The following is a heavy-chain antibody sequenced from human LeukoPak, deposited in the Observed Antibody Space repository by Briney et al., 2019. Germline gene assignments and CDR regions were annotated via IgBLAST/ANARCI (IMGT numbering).Heavy chain of an antibody. CDR3: ARREYYDILTGIPAAAFDI. CDR2: IYYSGST. D-gene: IGHD3-9*01. V-gene: IGHV4-39*01. J-gene: IGHJ3*02. Sequence: SETLSLTCTVSGGSISSSSYYWGWIRQPPGKGLEWIGSIYYSGSTYHNPSLKSRVTISVDTSKNQFSLKLSSVTAADTAVYYCARREYYDILTGIPAAAFDIWGQGTLVTVSS. CDR1: GGSISSSSYY.